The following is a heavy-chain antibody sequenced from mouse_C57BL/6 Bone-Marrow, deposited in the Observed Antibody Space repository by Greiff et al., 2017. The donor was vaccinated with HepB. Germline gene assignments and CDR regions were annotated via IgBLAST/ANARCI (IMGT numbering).Heavy chain of an antibody. V-gene: IGHV5-12*01. Sequence: EVMLVESGGGLVQPGGSLKLSCAASGFTFSDYYMYWVRQTPEKRLEWVAYISNGGGSTYYPDTVKGRFTISRDNAKNTLYLQMSRLKSEDTAMYYCARREDYVNSFDYWGKGTTLTVSS. J-gene: IGHJ2*01. D-gene: IGHD2-1*01. CDR3: ARREDYVNSFDY. CDR2: ISNGGGST. CDR1: GFTFSDYY.